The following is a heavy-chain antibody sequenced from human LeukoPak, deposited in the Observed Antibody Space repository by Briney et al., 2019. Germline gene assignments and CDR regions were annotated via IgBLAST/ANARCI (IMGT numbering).Heavy chain of an antibody. V-gene: IGHV4-34*01. J-gene: IGHJ6*02. CDR3: ARSGTVDYYYYGMDV. Sequence: SETLSLTCAVYGGSFSGYYWSWIRQPPGKGLEWIGEINHSGSTNYNPSLKSRVTISVDTSKNQFSLKLSSVTAADTVVYYCARSGTVDYYYYGMDVWGQGTTVTVSS. CDR1: GGSFSGYY. D-gene: IGHD3-10*01. CDR2: INHSGST.